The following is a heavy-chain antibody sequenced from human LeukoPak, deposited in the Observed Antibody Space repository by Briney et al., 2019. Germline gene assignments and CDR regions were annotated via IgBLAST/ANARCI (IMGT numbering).Heavy chain of an antibody. Sequence: PGGSLRPSCAASGFTFSTYSMNWVRQAPGKGLEWVSSISSSSSYIYYADSVKGRFTISRDNAKNSLYLQMNSLRAEDTAVYYCARGYYDTSSLNFDYWGQGTLVTVSS. CDR2: ISSSSSYI. J-gene: IGHJ4*02. CDR3: ARGYYDTSSLNFDY. V-gene: IGHV3-21*01. CDR1: GFTFSTYS. D-gene: IGHD3-22*01.